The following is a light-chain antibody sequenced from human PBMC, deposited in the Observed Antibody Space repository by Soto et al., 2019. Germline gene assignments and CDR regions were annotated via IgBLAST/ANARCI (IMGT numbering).Light chain of an antibody. CDR1: SSNIGSNT. CDR2: GQN. V-gene: IGLV1-44*01. CDR3: AVWDDSLDGRV. Sequence: QAVLTQPPSASGTPGQRVTISCSGSSSNIGSNTVNWYQQLPGTAPNLLIYGQNQRPSGVPDRFSGSKSGTSASLAISGLQSEDEADYYCAVWDDSLDGRVFGGGTKLTVL. J-gene: IGLJ2*01.